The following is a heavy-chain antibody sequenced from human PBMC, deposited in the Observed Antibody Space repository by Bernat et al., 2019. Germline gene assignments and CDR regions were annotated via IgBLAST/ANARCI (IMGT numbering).Heavy chain of an antibody. CDR3: ARDVTGTYFFDY. V-gene: IGHV3-11*06. J-gene: IGHJ4*02. D-gene: IGHD1-20*01. Sequence: QVHLVESGGGLVKPGGSLRLSCAASEFTFSDYYMSWIRQAPGKGLEWVASISSSGSYTYYADSVKGRFTISRDNAKKSLYLQMNSLRAEDTAVYYCARDVTGTYFFDYWCQGTLVTVSS. CDR1: EFTFSDYY. CDR2: ISSSGSYT.